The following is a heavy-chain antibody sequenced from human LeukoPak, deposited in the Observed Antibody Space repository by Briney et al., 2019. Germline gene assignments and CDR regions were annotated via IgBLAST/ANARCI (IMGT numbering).Heavy chain of an antibody. CDR1: GGSISSYY. CDR2: IYYSGST. J-gene: IGHJ6*03. CDR3: ARTVGATQYYYYYYYMDV. Sequence: PSETLSLTCTVSGGSISSYYWSWIRQPPGKGLEWIGSIYYSGSTYYNPSLKSRVTISVDTPKNQFSLKLSSVTAADTAVYYCARTVGATQYYYYYYYMDVWGKGTTVTVSS. D-gene: IGHD1-26*01. V-gene: IGHV4-59*12.